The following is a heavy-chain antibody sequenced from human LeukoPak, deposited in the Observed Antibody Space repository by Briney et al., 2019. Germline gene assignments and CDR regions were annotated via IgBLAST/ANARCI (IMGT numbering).Heavy chain of an antibody. Sequence: ASVKVSCKVSGYTLTELSMHWVRQAPGKGLEWMGGFDPEDGETIYAQKFQGRVTMTEDTSTDTAYMELSSQRSEDTAVYYCAAGRSPFPSRRFDYWGQGTLVTVSS. CDR2: FDPEDGET. V-gene: IGHV1-24*01. D-gene: IGHD2-15*01. CDR3: AAGRSPFPSRRFDY. J-gene: IGHJ4*02. CDR1: GYTLTELS.